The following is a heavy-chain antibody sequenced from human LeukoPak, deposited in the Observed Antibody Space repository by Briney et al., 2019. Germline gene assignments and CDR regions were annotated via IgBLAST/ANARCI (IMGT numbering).Heavy chain of an antibody. CDR1: GFTFSSYA. CDR3: ARVARGTYYDFWSGDYYYYGMDV. Sequence: GGSLRLSCAASGFTFSSYAMSWVRQAPGKGLEWVTAISGSGGSTYYADSVKGRFTISRDNAKNSLYLQMNSLRAEDTAVYYCARVARGTYYDFWSGDYYYYGMDVWGQGTTVTVSS. J-gene: IGHJ6*02. V-gene: IGHV3-23*01. D-gene: IGHD3-3*01. CDR2: ISGSGGST.